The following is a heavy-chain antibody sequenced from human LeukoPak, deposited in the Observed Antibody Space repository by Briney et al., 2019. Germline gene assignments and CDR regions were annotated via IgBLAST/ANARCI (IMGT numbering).Heavy chain of an antibody. CDR1: GFTFSDYA. CDR2: TTGSSGDT. V-gene: IGHV3-23*01. CDR3: AKDGGGYYPSYYYYMDV. D-gene: IGHD3-22*01. J-gene: IGHJ6*03. Sequence: GGSLRLSCAASGFTFSDYALSWVRQTPGKGLEWVAATTGSSGDTYHADSVKGRFAISRDNSKNTLYLQMNSLRAEDTAVYYCAKDGGGYYPSYYYYMDVWGKGTTVTISS.